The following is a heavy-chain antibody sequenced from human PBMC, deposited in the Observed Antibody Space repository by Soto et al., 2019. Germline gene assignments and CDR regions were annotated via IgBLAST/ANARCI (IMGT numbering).Heavy chain of an antibody. CDR1: GFTVGNNY. V-gene: IGHV3-53*01. D-gene: IGHD3-10*01. Sequence: EVQLVESGGGLIQPGGSLKLSCAASGFTVGNNYMSWVRQAPGKGLEWVSLIYSTGTTKYADSVKGRFTVSRDNAKNTLYLQRNSPRAVETAVYYCAKDGRGSGSHYNSFGYWGQGTLVTVSS. J-gene: IGHJ4*02. CDR3: AKDGRGSGSHYNSFGY. CDR2: IYSTGTT.